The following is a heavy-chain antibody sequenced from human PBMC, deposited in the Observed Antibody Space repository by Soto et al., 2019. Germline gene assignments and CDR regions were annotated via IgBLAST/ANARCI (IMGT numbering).Heavy chain of an antibody. V-gene: IGHV3-7*01. CDR2: INPDGSEK. CDR1: GFTFSSNW. J-gene: IGHJ3*02. Sequence: EVQLVESGGGLVQPGGSLRLSCAASGFTFSSNWMRWARQAPGKGLEWVATINPDGSEKYYVDSVKGRLTISRDNAKNSLFLQMNSLTAEDTAVYYCARGSMNAFAIWGPGTMVTVSS. CDR3: ARGSMNAFAI.